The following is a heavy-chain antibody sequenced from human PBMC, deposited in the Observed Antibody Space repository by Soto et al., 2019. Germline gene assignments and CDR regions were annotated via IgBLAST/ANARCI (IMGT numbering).Heavy chain of an antibody. CDR2: ISSSSSST. V-gene: IGHV3-23*01. CDR1: GFTFSSYA. Sequence: GGSLRLSCAASGFTFSSYAMSWVRQAPGKGLEWVSTISSSSSSTYYADFVKGRFAISRDNSKNTLYLQVNGLRAEDTAVYYCASPPYFYDSRGWGQGTLVTVSS. J-gene: IGHJ4*02. D-gene: IGHD3-22*01. CDR3: ASPPYFYDSRG.